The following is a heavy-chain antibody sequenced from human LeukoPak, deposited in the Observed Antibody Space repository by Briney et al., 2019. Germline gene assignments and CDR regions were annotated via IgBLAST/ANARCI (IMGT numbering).Heavy chain of an antibody. J-gene: IGHJ5*02. Sequence: SETLSLTCTVSGGSISSGGYYWSWIRQHPGKGLEWIGSIYRSGSTYYNPSLESQISMSVDTSKNQFSLRLSSVTAADTAVYYCARARRTYWFDPWGQGTLVTVSS. V-gene: IGHV4-31*01. CDR2: IYRSGST. CDR3: ARARRTYWFDP. CDR1: GGSISSGGYY.